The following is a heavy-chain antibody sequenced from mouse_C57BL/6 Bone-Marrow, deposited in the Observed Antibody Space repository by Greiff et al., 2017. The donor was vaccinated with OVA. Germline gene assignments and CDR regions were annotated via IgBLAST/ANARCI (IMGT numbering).Heavy chain of an antibody. V-gene: IGHV1-76*01. D-gene: IGHD1-1*01. J-gene: IGHJ4*01. CDR2: IYPGSGNT. CDR1: GYTFTDYY. Sequence: VQLQQSGAELVRPGASVKLSCKASGYTFTDYYINWVKQRPGQGLEWIARIYPGSGNTYYNEKFKGKATLTAEKSSSTAYMQLSSLTSEDSAVYFCAREDYAPGRGYAMDYWGQGTSVTVSS. CDR3: AREDYAPGRGYAMDY.